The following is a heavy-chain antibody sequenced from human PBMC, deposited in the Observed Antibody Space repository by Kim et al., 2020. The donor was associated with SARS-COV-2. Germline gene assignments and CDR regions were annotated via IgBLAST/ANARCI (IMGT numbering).Heavy chain of an antibody. CDR3: ASATCALIVVVTPFDY. V-gene: IGHV3-30-3*01. D-gene: IGHD3-22*01. CDR2: ISYDGSNK. Sequence: GGSLRLSCAASGFTFSSYAMHWVRQAPGKGLEWVAVISYDGSNKYYADSVKGRFTISRDNSKNTLYLQMNSLRAEDTALYYCASATCALIVVVTPFDYGG. CDR1: GFTFSSYA. J-gene: IGHJ4*01.